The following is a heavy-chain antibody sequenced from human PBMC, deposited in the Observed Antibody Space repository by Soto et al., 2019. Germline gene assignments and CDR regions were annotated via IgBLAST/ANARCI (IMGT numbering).Heavy chain of an antibody. D-gene: IGHD6-6*01. Sequence: TGGSLRLCCAASGFTVSSNYMSLDRQAPGKGREWVSVIYRGGSTYYADSVKGRLTISRDNSKNKLYLQMNSLRAEDTAVSYCCSESLSIAARRHYYLMYVCGQGTRDPVSS. J-gene: IGHJ6*02. CDR3: CSESLSIAARRHYYLMYV. V-gene: IGHV3-53*01. CDR2: IYRGGST. CDR1: GFTVSSNY.